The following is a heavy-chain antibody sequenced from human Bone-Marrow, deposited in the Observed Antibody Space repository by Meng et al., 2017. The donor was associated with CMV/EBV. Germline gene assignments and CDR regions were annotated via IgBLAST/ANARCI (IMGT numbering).Heavy chain of an antibody. D-gene: IGHD2-21*02. CDR3: TTGVDCGDGCYFNY. V-gene: IGHV3-15*01. Sequence: SGFTLSNAWMSWVRQAPGKGLEWVGRIKSRIDGGTTDYPAPVKGRFTLSRDVSKNTLFLQMNSLETEDTAVYYCTTGVDCGDGCYFNYWGQGTLVTVSS. J-gene: IGHJ4*02. CDR2: IKSRIDGGTT. CDR1: GFTLSNAW.